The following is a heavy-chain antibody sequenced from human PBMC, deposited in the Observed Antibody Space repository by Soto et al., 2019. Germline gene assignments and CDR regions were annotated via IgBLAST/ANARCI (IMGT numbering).Heavy chain of an antibody. CDR3: ARHAYGSGSYYPDY. CDR1: GGSISSYY. J-gene: IGHJ4*02. Sequence: PSETLSLTCTVSGGSISSYYWSWIRQPPGKGLEWIGHIYYSGSTNYNPSLKSRVTISVDTSKNQFSLKLSSVTAADTAVYYCARHAYGSGSYYPDYWGQGTLVTVSS. V-gene: IGHV4-59*08. CDR2: IYYSGST. D-gene: IGHD3-10*01.